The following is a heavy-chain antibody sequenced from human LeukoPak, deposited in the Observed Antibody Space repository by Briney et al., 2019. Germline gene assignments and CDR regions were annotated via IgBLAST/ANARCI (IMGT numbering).Heavy chain of an antibody. CDR2: ISGYNGNT. CDR3: AKDTTPGIAAAGY. V-gene: IGHV1-18*01. CDR1: GYTFTNYG. J-gene: IGHJ4*02. D-gene: IGHD6-13*01. Sequence: ASVKVSCKASGYTFTNYGINWVRQAPGQGLEWMGWISGYNGNTKYAHKLQGRVTMTIDTSTSTAYMELRSLRSDDTAVYYCAKDTTPGIAAAGYWGQGTLVTVSS.